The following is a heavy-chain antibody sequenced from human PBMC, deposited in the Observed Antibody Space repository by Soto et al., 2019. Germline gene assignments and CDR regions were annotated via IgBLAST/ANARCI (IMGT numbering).Heavy chain of an antibody. D-gene: IGHD5-18*01. J-gene: IGHJ4*02. CDR1: VFTLSDYS. Sequence: AGSLRLSCAASVFTLSDYSLSWIRQAPWKGLEWVSYISISGSTKYYADSVQVRCTIARDNAKKSLFLQMNSLRAEDTAVYYCASDQDSAIVMETSDYHFDYWAPGTLVAATS. V-gene: IGHV3-11*01. CDR2: ISISGSTK. CDR3: ASDQDSAIVMETSDYHFDY.